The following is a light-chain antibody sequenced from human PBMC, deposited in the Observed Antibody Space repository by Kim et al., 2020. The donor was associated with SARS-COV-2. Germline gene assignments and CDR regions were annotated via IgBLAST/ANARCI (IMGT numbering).Light chain of an antibody. CDR3: QSYNSTSQV. CDR1: SGSIASNY. J-gene: IGLJ3*02. V-gene: IGLV6-57*01. Sequence: GGRVTTSCVRSSGSIASNYVQWYRQRPGNSPTTVIYEDTQKPSVVPDRFSASIDRSSNSASLTISGLRTEDEADYYCQSYNSTSQVFGGGTQLTVL. CDR2: EDT.